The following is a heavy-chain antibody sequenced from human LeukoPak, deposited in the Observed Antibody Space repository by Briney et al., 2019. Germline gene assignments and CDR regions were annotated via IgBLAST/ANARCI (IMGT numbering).Heavy chain of an antibody. Sequence: SETLSLTCTVSGGSISSSSYYWGCIRQPPGKGLEWIGIIYYSGSTYYNPSLKSRVSISLDTSKNQFSLKLNSVTAADTAVYYCARDPYGDIDAFDIWGQGTMVTVSS. D-gene: IGHD4-17*01. CDR3: ARDPYGDIDAFDI. CDR1: GGSISSSSYY. J-gene: IGHJ3*02. CDR2: IYYSGST. V-gene: IGHV4-39*07.